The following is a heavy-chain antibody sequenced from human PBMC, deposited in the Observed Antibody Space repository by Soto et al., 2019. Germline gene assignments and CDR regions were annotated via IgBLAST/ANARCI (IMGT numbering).Heavy chain of an antibody. Sequence: TSETLSLTCTVSGGSISSYYWSWLKQPPGKGLEWIGHIYYSGSTNYNPSLKSRVTISVDTSKNQFSLKLSSVTAADTAVYYCAGGGRYYDILTGYFYWGQGTLVTVSS. J-gene: IGHJ4*02. CDR2: IYYSGST. CDR3: AGGGRYYDILTGYFY. CDR1: GGSISSYY. V-gene: IGHV4-59*12. D-gene: IGHD3-9*01.